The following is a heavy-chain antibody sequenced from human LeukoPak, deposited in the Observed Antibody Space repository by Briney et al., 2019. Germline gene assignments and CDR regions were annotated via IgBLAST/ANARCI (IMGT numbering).Heavy chain of an antibody. D-gene: IGHD5-18*01. Sequence: SETLSLTCTVSGGSISSSSYYWGWIRQPPGKGLEWIGSIYYSGSTYYNPSLKSRVTISVDTSKNQFSLKLSSVTAADTAVYYCARDQWLQSDYYMDVWGKGTTVTVSS. CDR2: IYYSGST. CDR3: ARDQWLQSDYYMDV. J-gene: IGHJ6*03. CDR1: GGSISSSSYY. V-gene: IGHV4-39*02.